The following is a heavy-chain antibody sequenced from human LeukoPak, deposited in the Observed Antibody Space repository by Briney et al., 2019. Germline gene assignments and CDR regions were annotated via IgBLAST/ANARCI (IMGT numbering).Heavy chain of an antibody. V-gene: IGHV1-69*05. CDR1: GGTFSSYA. Sequence: GASVKVSCKASGGTFSSYAISWVRQAPGQGLEWRGRIIPIFGTANYAQKFQGRVTITTDESTSTAYMELSSLRSEDTAVYYCERRDNYYDSSGYYYWGQGTRVTVSS. D-gene: IGHD3-22*01. CDR2: IIPIFGTA. J-gene: IGHJ4*02. CDR3: ERRDNYYDSSGYYY.